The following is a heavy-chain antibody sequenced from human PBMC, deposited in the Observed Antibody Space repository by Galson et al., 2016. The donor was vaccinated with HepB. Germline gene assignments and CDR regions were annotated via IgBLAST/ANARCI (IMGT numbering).Heavy chain of an antibody. CDR3: ARDSSGWYGIFDY. Sequence: SLRLSCAASGFTFSSYAMHWVRQAPGKGLEWVAVISYDGGNKYYADSVKGRFTISRDNSKNTLYLQMNSLRAEDTAVYYCARDSSGWYGIFDYWGQGTLVTVSS. CDR2: ISYDGGNK. CDR1: GFTFSSYA. V-gene: IGHV3-30*04. D-gene: IGHD6-19*01. J-gene: IGHJ4*02.